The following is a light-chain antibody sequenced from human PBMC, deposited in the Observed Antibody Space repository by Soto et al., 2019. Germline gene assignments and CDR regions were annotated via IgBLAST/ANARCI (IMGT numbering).Light chain of an antibody. V-gene: IGKV3-15*01. CDR1: QSVSNN. J-gene: IGKJ1*01. Sequence: EIFLTQSPFTLSLSAVEIATLSCRASQSVSNNYLAWYQQKPGQAPRLLIYGASNRATGVPDRFSGSGSGTVFTLTISSLQSDDFAVYYCQQYLDWPRTFGQGTKVDIK. CDR3: QQYLDWPRT. CDR2: GAS.